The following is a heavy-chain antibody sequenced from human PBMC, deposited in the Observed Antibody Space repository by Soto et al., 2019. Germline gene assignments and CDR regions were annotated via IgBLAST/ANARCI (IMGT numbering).Heavy chain of an antibody. J-gene: IGHJ4*02. CDR1: GYTFTSYY. Sequence: QVQLVQSGAEVKKPGASVKVSCKASGYTFTSYYMHWVRQAPGQGLEWMGIINPSGGSTSYAQKLQGRVTMTSDTSTSTVYMELSSLRSEDTAVYYCARDVKHPDSRGYYNVVEDYWGQGTLVTVSS. CDR2: INPSGGST. V-gene: IGHV1-46*04. D-gene: IGHD3-22*01. CDR3: ARDVKHPDSRGYYNVVEDY.